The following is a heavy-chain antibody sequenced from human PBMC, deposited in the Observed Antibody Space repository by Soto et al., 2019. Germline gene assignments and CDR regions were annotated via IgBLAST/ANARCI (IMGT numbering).Heavy chain of an antibody. CDR2: FVPLFGTT. J-gene: IGHJ4*02. V-gene: IGHV1-69*01. D-gene: IGHD3-16*01. Sequence: QLVQSGSDVKKPGSSVKLSCQASGGTFSGYVVTWVRQAPGQGLEWMGEFVPLFGTTNYAQRFSGGITITAEESTSTAYMELRTLRSDDTAVYYCAAHGLGVSSPPYFDYWGQGTLVTVSS. CDR3: AAHGLGVSSPPYFDY. CDR1: GGTFSGYV.